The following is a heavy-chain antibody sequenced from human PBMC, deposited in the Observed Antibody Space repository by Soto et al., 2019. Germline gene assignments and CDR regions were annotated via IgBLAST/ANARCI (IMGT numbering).Heavy chain of an antibody. V-gene: IGHV2-5*01. Sequence: QITLKESGPTLVKPTQTLTLTCTSSGLSLSTSAVGVGWSRQPPGKALEWLAFIYWYDDKRYSPSLTSILTVTKDTSKNQVIIAMTNMDPVDTATYYCAHLVVAGLTYYFDYWGQGTLVTVSS. CDR2: IYWYDDK. CDR1: GLSLSTSAVG. D-gene: IGHD2-15*01. CDR3: AHLVVAGLTYYFDY. J-gene: IGHJ4*02.